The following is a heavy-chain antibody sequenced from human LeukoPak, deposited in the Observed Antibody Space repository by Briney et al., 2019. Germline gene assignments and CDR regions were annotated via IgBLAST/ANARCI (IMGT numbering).Heavy chain of an antibody. J-gene: IGHJ6*03. CDR3: ARGLRENYDFWSGYWSGYYYYYMDV. D-gene: IGHD3-3*01. CDR2: IKQDGSEK. Sequence: GGSLRLSCAASGFTFSSYWMSWVRQAPGKGLEWVANIKQDGSEKYYVDSVKGRFTISRDNAKNSLYLQMNSLRAEDTAVYYCARGLRENYDFWSGYWSGYYYYYMDVWGKGTTVTVSS. CDR1: GFTFSSYW. V-gene: IGHV3-7*01.